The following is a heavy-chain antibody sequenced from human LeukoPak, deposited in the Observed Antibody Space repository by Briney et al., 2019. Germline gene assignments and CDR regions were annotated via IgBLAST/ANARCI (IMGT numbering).Heavy chain of an antibody. D-gene: IGHD1-26*01. V-gene: IGHV3-23*01. CDR2: ISGSGGST. CDR1: GFTFSSYA. Sequence: PGGSLRLSCVASGFTFSSYAMGRIRQAPGKGLEWVSAISGSGGSTYYADSVKGRFTISRDNSKNTLYLQMNSLRPEDTAVYYCAKEIVGATAVDNWGQGTLVTVSS. CDR3: AKEIVGATAVDN. J-gene: IGHJ4*02.